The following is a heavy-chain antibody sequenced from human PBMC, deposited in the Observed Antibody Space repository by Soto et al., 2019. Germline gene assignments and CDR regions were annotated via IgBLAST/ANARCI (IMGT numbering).Heavy chain of an antibody. CDR2: LSGSGATT. J-gene: IGHJ4*02. CDR1: GFTFTSAA. CDR3: AKTRESGIYFYFDS. Sequence: GGSLRLSCAASGFTFTSAAVSWLRQAPGKGLEWVSTLSGSGATTYYADSVKGRFTISRDNSKNTLYLQMNSLRAEDTALYYCAKTRESGIYFYFDSWGQGALVTVSS. V-gene: IGHV3-23*01. D-gene: IGHD1-26*01.